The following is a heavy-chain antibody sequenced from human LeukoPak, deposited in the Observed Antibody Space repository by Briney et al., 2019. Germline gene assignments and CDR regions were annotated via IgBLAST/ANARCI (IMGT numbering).Heavy chain of an antibody. CDR3: ARDNRYSGSYDY. CDR1: GYTFTGYY. D-gene: IGHD1-26*01. J-gene: IGHJ4*02. CDR2: INPNSGGT. V-gene: IGHV1-2*04. Sequence: ASVKVSCKASGYTFTGYYMHWVRQATGQGLEWMGWINPNSGGTNYAQKFQGWVTMTRDTSISTAYMELSRLRSDDTAVYYCARDNRYSGSYDYWGQGTLVTVSS.